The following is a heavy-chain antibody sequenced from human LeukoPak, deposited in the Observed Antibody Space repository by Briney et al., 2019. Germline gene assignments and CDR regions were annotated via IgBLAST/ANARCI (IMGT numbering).Heavy chain of an antibody. Sequence: QAGASLRLSCAASGFTFSSYAMSWVRQAPGKGLEWVSAISGSGGSTYYADSVKGRFTISRDNSKNTLYLQMNSLRAEDTAVYYCAKDRLPTVDLVFDYWGQGTLVTVSS. J-gene: IGHJ4*02. CDR3: AKDRLPTVDLVFDY. D-gene: IGHD5-18*01. CDR1: GFTFSSYA. CDR2: ISGSGGST. V-gene: IGHV3-23*01.